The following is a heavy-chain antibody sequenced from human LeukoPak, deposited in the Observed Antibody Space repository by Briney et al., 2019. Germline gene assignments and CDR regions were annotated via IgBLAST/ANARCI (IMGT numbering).Heavy chain of an antibody. J-gene: IGHJ4*02. CDR1: GFTFSSYG. Sequence: GGSLRLSCAASGFTFSSYGMHWVRQAPGKGLEWVSAISGSGGSTYYADSVKGRFTISRDNSKNTLYLQMNSLRAEDTAVYYCAKTGYSSGWYEVYWGQGTLVTVSS. V-gene: IGHV3-23*01. D-gene: IGHD6-19*01. CDR2: ISGSGGST. CDR3: AKTGYSSGWYEVY.